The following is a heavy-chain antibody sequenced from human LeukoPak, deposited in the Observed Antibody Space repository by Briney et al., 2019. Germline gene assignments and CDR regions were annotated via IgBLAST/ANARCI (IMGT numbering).Heavy chain of an antibody. V-gene: IGHV4-39*01. CDR1: GGSINSNNYY. J-gene: IGHJ4*02. CDR3: QSRYLEWLLEY. CDR2: IYSSGSA. Sequence: SETLSLTCTVSGGSINSNNYYWGWIRQPPGEGLEWIGSIYSSGSAYYNPSLKSRVTISVDTSKNQFSLRLSSVTAADTAVYYCQSRYLEWLLEYWGQGTLVTVSS. D-gene: IGHD3-3*01.